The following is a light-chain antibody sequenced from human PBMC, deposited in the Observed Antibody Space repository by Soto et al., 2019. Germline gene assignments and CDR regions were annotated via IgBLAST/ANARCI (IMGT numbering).Light chain of an antibody. CDR3: HQSYRTPIFT. V-gene: IGKV1-39*01. Sequence: DIQMTQSPSSLSASVGDRVTITCRASQSISSYLNWYQQKPGKAPKLLIYAASSLQSGVPSRFSGSGSGTDFTLTISSLQPEDFATYYCHQSYRTPIFTFGPGTKVDIK. J-gene: IGKJ3*01. CDR1: QSISSY. CDR2: AAS.